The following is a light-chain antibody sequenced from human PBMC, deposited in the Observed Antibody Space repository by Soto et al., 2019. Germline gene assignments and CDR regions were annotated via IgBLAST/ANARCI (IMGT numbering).Light chain of an antibody. CDR2: EVN. CDR1: SSDVGGYNY. CDR3: NSYTSSTTLV. Sequence: QSALTQPPSASGSPGQSVAISCTGTSSDVGGYNYVSWYQQHPGKAPKLMIYEVNKRPSGVSNRFSGSKSGNTASLTISGLQAEDEADYYCNSYTSSTTLVFGGGTKLTVL. J-gene: IGLJ2*01. V-gene: IGLV2-14*01.